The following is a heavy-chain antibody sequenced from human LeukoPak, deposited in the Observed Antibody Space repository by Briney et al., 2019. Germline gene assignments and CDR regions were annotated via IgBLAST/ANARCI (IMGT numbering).Heavy chain of an antibody. CDR2: ISGSGGST. CDR3: ARVGNGRSWDY. Sequence: GGSLRLSCAASGLTFSNSAMSWVRQAPGKGLEWVSAISGSGGSTYYADSVKGRFTISRDNSKNTLYLQMNSLRDDDTAVYYCARVGNGRSWDYWGQGTLVSVSS. J-gene: IGHJ4*02. V-gene: IGHV3-23*01. CDR1: GLTFSNSA. D-gene: IGHD2-15*01.